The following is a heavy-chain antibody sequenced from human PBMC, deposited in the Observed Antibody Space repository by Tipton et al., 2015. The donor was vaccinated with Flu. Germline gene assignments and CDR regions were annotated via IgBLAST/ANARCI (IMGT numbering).Heavy chain of an antibody. CDR3: ARGQGNSGWRYFDY. Sequence: LRLSCAVYGGSFSTYYWSWIRQPPGKGLEWIGFINYNGGTDYNPSLKSRVTISVDTSKNQFSLKLSSMTAADTAVYYCARGQGNSGWRYFDYWGQGTLVTVSS. V-gene: IGHV4-59*12. D-gene: IGHD6-19*01. J-gene: IGHJ4*02. CDR2: INYNGGT. CDR1: GGSFSTYY.